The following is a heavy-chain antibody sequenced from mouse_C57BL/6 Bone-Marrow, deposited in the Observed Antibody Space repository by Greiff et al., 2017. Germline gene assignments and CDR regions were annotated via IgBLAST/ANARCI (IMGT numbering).Heavy chain of an antibody. Sequence: VQLQQSGAELVRPGASVKLSCKASGYTFTDYYINWVKQRPGQGLEWIARIYPGSGNTYYNEKFKGKATLTAEKSSCTAYMQLSSLTSEDSAVYFCARWGYDDAMDYWGQGTSVTVSS. CDR3: ARWGYDDAMDY. CDR1: GYTFTDYY. D-gene: IGHD2-2*01. J-gene: IGHJ4*01. V-gene: IGHV1-76*01. CDR2: IYPGSGNT.